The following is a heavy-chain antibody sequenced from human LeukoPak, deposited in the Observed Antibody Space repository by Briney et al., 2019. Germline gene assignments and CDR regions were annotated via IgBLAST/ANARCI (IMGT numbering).Heavy chain of an antibody. Sequence: SETLSLTCTVSGGSISSGGYYWSWIRQHPGKGLEWIGYIYYSGSTYYNPSLKSRLTISVDTSKNQFSLKLSSVTAADTAVYYCVRVYDSSGYYLDYWGQGTLVTVSS. CDR3: VRVYDSSGYYLDY. J-gene: IGHJ4*02. CDR2: IYYSGST. D-gene: IGHD3-22*01. V-gene: IGHV4-31*03. CDR1: GGSISSGGYY.